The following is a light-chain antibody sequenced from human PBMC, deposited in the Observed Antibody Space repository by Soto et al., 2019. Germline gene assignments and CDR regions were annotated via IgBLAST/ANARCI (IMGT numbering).Light chain of an antibody. V-gene: IGLV2-14*01. J-gene: IGLJ1*01. CDR3: SSYTSSSTLDV. Sequence: QSALTQPASVSGSPGQSITISCTGTSSDVGGYNYVSWYQQHAGKAPKLMIYDVSNRPSGVSNRFSGSKSGNTASLTISGLQAEDEADYYCSSYTSSSTLDVFGTGTKLTVL. CDR2: DVS. CDR1: SSDVGGYNY.